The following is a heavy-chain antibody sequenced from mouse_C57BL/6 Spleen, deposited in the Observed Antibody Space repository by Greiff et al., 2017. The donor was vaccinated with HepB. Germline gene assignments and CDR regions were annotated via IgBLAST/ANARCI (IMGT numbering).Heavy chain of an antibody. V-gene: IGHV1-26*01. J-gene: IGHJ2*01. D-gene: IGHD2-1*01. CDR2: INPNNGGT. CDR1: GYTFTDYY. Sequence: EVQLQQSGPELVKPGASVKIPCKASGYTFTDYYMNWVKQSHGKSLEWIGDINPNNGGTSYNQKFKGKATLTVDKSSSTAYMELRSLTSEDSAGYYCARSIYYGNIDYWGQGTTLTVSS. CDR3: ARSIYYGNIDY.